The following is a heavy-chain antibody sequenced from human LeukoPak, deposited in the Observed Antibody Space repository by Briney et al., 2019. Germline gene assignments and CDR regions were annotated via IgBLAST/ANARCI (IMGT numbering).Heavy chain of an antibody. Sequence: SETLSLTCAVYGGSFSGYYWSWIRQPPGKGLEWIGEINHSGSTNYNPSLKSRVTISVDTSKNQFSLKLSSVTAADTAVYYCARGRAWYMDYWGQGTLVTVSS. CDR2: INHSGST. CDR1: GGSFSGYY. D-gene: IGHD6-19*01. V-gene: IGHV4-34*01. CDR3: ARGRAWYMDY. J-gene: IGHJ4*02.